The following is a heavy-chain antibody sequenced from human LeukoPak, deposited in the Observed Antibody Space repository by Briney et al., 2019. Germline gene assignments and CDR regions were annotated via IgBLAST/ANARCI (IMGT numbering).Heavy chain of an antibody. CDR1: GGSFSGYY. J-gene: IGHJ4*02. Sequence: SETLSLTCAVYGGSFSGYYWSWIRQPPGEGLEWIGEINHSGSTNYNPSLKSRVTISVDTSKNQFSLKLSSVTAADTAVYYCARQYCSSTSCYHDYWGQGTLVTVSS. D-gene: IGHD2-2*01. CDR3: ARQYCSSTSCYHDY. CDR2: INHSGST. V-gene: IGHV4-34*01.